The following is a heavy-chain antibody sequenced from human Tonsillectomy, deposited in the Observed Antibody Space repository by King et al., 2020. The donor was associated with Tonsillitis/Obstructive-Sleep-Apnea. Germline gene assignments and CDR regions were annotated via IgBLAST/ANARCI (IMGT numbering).Heavy chain of an antibody. CDR1: GGSISSYY. J-gene: IGHJ4*02. Sequence: QLQESGPGLVKPSETLSLTCTVSGGSISSYYWSWIRQPPGKGLEWIGYIYYSGSTNYNPSLKSRVTISVDTSKNQFSLKLSSVTAADTAVYYCARGRGYSYGDYFDYWGQGTLVTVSS. CDR3: ARGRGYSYGDYFDY. D-gene: IGHD5-18*01. CDR2: IYYSGST. V-gene: IGHV4-59*01.